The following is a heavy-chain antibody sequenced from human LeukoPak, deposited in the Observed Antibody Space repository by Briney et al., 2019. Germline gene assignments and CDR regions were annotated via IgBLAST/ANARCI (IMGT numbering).Heavy chain of an antibody. Sequence: SETLSLTCTVSGDSISNYYWSWFRQPPGKDLNWIGEIYYNGDNNYNPSLKSRVTISLDTSKNQFSLKLSSVTAADTAIYYCARESSTSQTNLFDYWGQGTLVTVSS. J-gene: IGHJ4*02. CDR1: GDSISNYY. D-gene: IGHD6-6*01. V-gene: IGHV4-59*01. CDR3: ARESSTSQTNLFDY. CDR2: IYYNGDN.